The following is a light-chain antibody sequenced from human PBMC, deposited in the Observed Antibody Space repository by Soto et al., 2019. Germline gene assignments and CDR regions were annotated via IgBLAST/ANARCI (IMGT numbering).Light chain of an antibody. Sequence: DIQMTQSPYSLSASVGDRGTITCRASQSISDFLNWYQQKPGKAPKLLIYAASTLQSGVPSRFSGSGSGTDFTLNISSLEPEDFATYYCQQTYSTPPTFGQGTKVDIK. V-gene: IGKV1-39*01. CDR1: QSISDF. J-gene: IGKJ1*01. CDR3: QQTYSTPPT. CDR2: AAS.